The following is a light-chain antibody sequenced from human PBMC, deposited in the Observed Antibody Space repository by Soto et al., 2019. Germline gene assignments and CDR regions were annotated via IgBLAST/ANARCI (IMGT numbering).Light chain of an antibody. CDR3: MSYTSISTWV. CDR2: EVT. J-gene: IGLJ3*02. CDR1: SSDVGGYNY. Sequence: QSVLTQPASVSGSPGQSITISCTGTSSDVGGYNYVSWYQQHPGKAPKMMIYEVTNRPSGVSHRFSGSKSGNTASLTISGLQAEDEADYYCMSYTSISTWVFGGGTKLTVL. V-gene: IGLV2-14*01.